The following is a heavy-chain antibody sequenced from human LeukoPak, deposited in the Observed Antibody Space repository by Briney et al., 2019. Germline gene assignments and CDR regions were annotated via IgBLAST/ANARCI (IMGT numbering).Heavy chain of an antibody. Sequence: GGPLRLSCAASGFTFSYSYMNWIRQAPGNGPEWVSSISSRGDSTNYADSVKGRFTISRDNAKNSLYLQMNSLRAEDTAVYYCARESSGTYYLKQWGQGTLVTVSS. J-gene: IGHJ4*02. D-gene: IGHD1-26*01. CDR2: ISSRGDST. CDR3: ARESSGTYYLKQ. CDR1: GFTFSYSY. V-gene: IGHV3-11*05.